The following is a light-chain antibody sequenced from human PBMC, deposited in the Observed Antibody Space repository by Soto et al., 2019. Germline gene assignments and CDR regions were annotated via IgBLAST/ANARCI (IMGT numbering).Light chain of an antibody. J-gene: IGLJ2*01. CDR3: SSLAGSDNFVV. V-gene: IGLV2-8*01. CDR2: EVN. Sequence: QSVLTQPPSASGSPGQSVTISCTGTSSDVGGYNYVSWYQQHPGKAPKLIIYEVNKRPSGAPDRFSGSKSGNTASLTVSGLQAEDEADYYCSSLAGSDNFVVFGGGTKLTVL. CDR1: SSDVGGYNY.